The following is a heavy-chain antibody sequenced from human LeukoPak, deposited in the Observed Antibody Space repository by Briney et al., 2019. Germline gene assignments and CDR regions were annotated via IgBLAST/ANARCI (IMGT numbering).Heavy chain of an antibody. CDR2: IKQDGSEK. D-gene: IGHD3-3*01. Sequence: GGSLRLSCAASGSTFSSYWMSWVRQAPGKGLEWVANIKQDGSEKYYVDSVKGRFTISRDNAQNSLYLQMNSLRAEDTAVYYCARGSTYYDFWSGYKVTDYWGQGTLVTVSS. CDR1: GSTFSSYW. J-gene: IGHJ4*02. CDR3: ARGSTYYDFWSGYKVTDY. V-gene: IGHV3-7*01.